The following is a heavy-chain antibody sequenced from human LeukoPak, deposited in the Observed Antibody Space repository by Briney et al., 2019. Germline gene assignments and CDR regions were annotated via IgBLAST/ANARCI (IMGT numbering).Heavy chain of an antibody. Sequence: GGSLRLSCAASGFTFSSYAMSWVRQAPGEGLEWVSAISGSGGSTYYADSVKGRFTISRDNSKNTLYLQMNSLRAEDTAVYYCAKDRSSAPDYFDYWGQGTLVTVSS. J-gene: IGHJ4*02. V-gene: IGHV3-23*01. CDR3: AKDRSSAPDYFDY. CDR2: ISGSGGST. CDR1: GFTFSSYA. D-gene: IGHD3-10*01.